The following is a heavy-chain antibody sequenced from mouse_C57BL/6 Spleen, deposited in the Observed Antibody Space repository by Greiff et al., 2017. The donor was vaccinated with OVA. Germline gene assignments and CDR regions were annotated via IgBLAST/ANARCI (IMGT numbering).Heavy chain of an antibody. CDR3: ARVLITTVGYFDV. V-gene: IGHV1-7*01. J-gene: IGHJ1*03. Sequence: VQLQQSGAELAKPGASVKLSCKASGYTFTSYWMHWVKQRPGQGLEWIGYINPSSGYTKYNQKFKDKATLTADKSSSTAYMQLSSLTYEDSAVYYCARVLITTVGYFDVWGTGTTVTVSS. CDR1: GYTFTSYW. D-gene: IGHD1-1*01. CDR2: INPSSGYT.